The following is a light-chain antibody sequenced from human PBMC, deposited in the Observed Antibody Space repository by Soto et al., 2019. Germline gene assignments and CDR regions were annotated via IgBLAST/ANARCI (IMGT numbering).Light chain of an antibody. CDR1: SSDVGGYNY. V-gene: IGLV2-14*03. Sequence: QSALTQPASVSGSPGQSITISCTGTSSDVGGYNYVSWYQQHPGKAPKLMIYDVSNRPSGVSNRFSGSKSGNTASLTISGLQAEVESDYYCSSYTGSSTYVFGTGTKVTVL. J-gene: IGLJ1*01. CDR2: DVS. CDR3: SSYTGSSTYV.